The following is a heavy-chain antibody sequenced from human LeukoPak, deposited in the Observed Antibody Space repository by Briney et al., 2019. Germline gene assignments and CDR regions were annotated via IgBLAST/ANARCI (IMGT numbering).Heavy chain of an antibody. V-gene: IGHV3-53*01. CDR2: IHSGGST. Sequence: GSLRLSCAASGLTVSSNYMSWVRQAPGKGLEWVSVIHSGGSTYYADSVKGRFTISRDNAKNTLYLQMNSLRAEDTAVYYCATEYELRGYYWGQGTLVTVSS. CDR1: GLTVSSNY. CDR3: ATEYELRGYY. J-gene: IGHJ4*02. D-gene: IGHD2-2*01.